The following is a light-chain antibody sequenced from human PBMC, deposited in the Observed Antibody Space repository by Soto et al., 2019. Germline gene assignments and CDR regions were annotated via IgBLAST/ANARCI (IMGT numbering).Light chain of an antibody. J-gene: IGLJ3*02. CDR3: QSYGSSLSAL. V-gene: IGLV1-40*01. CDR1: SSNIGAGYD. Sequence: QSVLTQPPSVSGAPGQRVTISCTGSSSNIGAGYDVHWYQQLPGTAPKLLIYGNSNRPSGVPDRFSGSKSGTSASLAITGLQAEEEADYYCQSYGSSLSALFGGGTKLTVL. CDR2: GNS.